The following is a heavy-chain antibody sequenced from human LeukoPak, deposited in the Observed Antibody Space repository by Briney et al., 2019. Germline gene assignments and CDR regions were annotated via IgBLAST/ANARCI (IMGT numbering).Heavy chain of an antibody. J-gene: IGHJ6*03. CDR3: ARDYYDSSGSFYYYYMDV. CDR1: GYTFTSYY. Sequence: ASVKVFCKASGYTFTSYYMHWVRQAPGQGLEWMGIINPSGGSTSYAQKFQGRVTMTRDMSTSTVYMELSSLRSEDTAVYYCARDYYDSSGSFYYYYMDVWGKGTTVTIS. D-gene: IGHD3-22*01. V-gene: IGHV1-46*01. CDR2: INPSGGST.